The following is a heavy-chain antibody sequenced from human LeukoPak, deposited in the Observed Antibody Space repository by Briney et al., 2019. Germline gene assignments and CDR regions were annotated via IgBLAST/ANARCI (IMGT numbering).Heavy chain of an antibody. D-gene: IGHD3-22*01. J-gene: IGHJ4*02. V-gene: IGHV3-53*01. CDR1: GFIVNSNY. Sequence: GGSLRLSCAASGFIVNSNYMSWVRQAPGKGLEWVSVISSGGNTYYADSVRGRFTISRDISKNTLYLQMNGLRAEDTAVYYCAREVRGYYFDYWGQGTLVTVSS. CDR3: AREVRGYYFDY. CDR2: ISSGGNT.